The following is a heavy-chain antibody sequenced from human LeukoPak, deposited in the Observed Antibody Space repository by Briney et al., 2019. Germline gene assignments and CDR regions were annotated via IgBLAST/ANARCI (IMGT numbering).Heavy chain of an antibody. CDR2: ISAYNGNT. Sequence: ASVKVSCKASGYTFTSYGISWVRQAPGQGLEWMGWISAYNGNTNYAQKLQGRVTMTTDTSTSTAYMELRSLRSDDTAVYYCARDGGGHCSGGSCYDYYYGMDVWGQGTTVTVSS. CDR1: GYTFTSYG. D-gene: IGHD2-15*01. J-gene: IGHJ6*02. CDR3: ARDGGGHCSGGSCYDYYYGMDV. V-gene: IGHV1-18*01.